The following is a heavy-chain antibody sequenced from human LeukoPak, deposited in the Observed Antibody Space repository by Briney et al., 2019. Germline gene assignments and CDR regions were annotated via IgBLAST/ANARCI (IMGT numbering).Heavy chain of an antibody. D-gene: IGHD6-13*01. V-gene: IGHV1-18*01. CDR1: GYTFTSYG. J-gene: IGHJ6*03. CDR2: ISAYNGDT. CDR3: ARVASSWYSGYYYYMDV. Sequence: ASVKVSCKASGYTFTSYGIRWVRQAPGQGLEWMGWISAYNGDTNYAQKLQGRVTMTTDTSTSTAYMELRSLRSDDTAVYYCARVASSWYSGYYYYMDVWGKGTTVTVSS.